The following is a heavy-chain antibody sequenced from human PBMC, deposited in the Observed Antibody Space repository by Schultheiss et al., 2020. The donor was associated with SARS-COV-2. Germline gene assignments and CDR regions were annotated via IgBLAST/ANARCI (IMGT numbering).Heavy chain of an antibody. CDR1: GGSFSGYY. CDR2: INHSGST. CDR3: ASVEARGFDWFDP. D-gene: IGHD1-26*01. V-gene: IGHV4-34*01. J-gene: IGHJ5*02. Sequence: SETLSLTCAVYGGSFSGYYWSWIRQPPGKGLEWIGEINHSGSTNYNPSLKSRVTISVDTSKNQFSLKLSSVTAADTAVYYCASVEARGFDWFDPWGQGTLVTVSS.